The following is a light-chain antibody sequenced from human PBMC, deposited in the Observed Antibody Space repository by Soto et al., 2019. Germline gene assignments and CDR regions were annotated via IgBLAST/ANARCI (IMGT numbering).Light chain of an antibody. CDR1: SSDVGSYNL. J-gene: IGLJ3*02. V-gene: IGLV2-23*01. Sequence: QSALTQPASVSGSPEQSITISCTGTSSDVGSYNLVSWYQQHPGKAPKVMIYEATKRPSGVSNRFSGSKSGNTASLTISGLQAEDEADYYCCAYAGSGTVXFGGGTKVTVL. CDR3: CAYAGSGTVX. CDR2: EAT.